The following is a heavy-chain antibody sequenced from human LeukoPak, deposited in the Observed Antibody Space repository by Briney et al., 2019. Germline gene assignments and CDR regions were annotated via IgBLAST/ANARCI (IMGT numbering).Heavy chain of an antibody. V-gene: IGHV1-18*01. CDR1: GYTFTSYG. CDR3: RREGGGVWRYSFDY. D-gene: IGHD2-8*01. Sequence: ASVKVSCKASGYTFTSYGTSWVRHAPGQGLEWMGWISAYNGNTNYAQKLQGRVTMTTDTSTSTAYMERRSLRSHATAVYHCRREGGGVWRYSFDYWGQGTLVTVSS. CDR2: ISAYNGNT. J-gene: IGHJ4*02.